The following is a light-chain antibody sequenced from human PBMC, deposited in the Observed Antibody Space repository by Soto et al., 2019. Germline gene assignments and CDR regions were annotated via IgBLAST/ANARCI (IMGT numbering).Light chain of an antibody. J-gene: IGKJ1*01. Sequence: EIVLTQSPGIVSLSPGERAALSCRASENVRSSYISWYQQRPGLAPRLLIFAASSRATGIPERFNGSGSGTDFTLTISRLETEDVAVYYCQHYGHLWTFGQGTKVEIK. CDR3: QHYGHLWT. CDR1: ENVRSSY. CDR2: AAS. V-gene: IGKV3-20*01.